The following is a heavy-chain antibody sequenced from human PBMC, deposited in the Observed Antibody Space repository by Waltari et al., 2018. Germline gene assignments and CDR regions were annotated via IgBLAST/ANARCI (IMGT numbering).Heavy chain of an antibody. CDR3: AGENSSSPNYFDY. J-gene: IGHJ4*02. CDR2: INHSGST. Sequence: QVQLQQWGAGLLKPSETLSLTCAVYGGSFSGYYWGWIRQHPGKGLGWIGEINHSGSTNYNPPLKSRVTTSVDTSTNQFSLKLGSVTAAYTAVYYCAGENSSSPNYFDYWGQGTLVTVSS. D-gene: IGHD6-6*01. CDR1: GGSFSGYY. V-gene: IGHV4-34*01.